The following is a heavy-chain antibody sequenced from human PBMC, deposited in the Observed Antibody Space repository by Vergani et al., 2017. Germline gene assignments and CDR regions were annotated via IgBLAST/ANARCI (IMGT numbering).Heavy chain of an antibody. V-gene: IGHV1-69-2*01. J-gene: IGHJ6*04. CDR2: VDPEDGET. Sequence: EVQLVQSGAEVKKPGATMKISCKVSGYTFPDHYMHWVKQAPGKGLEWMGLVDPEDGETIYAEKFKGRVTIAADTSTDTAHLELSSLRSEDTAVYYCATPQTVTTGGMEVWGKGTTVIVSS. CDR3: ATPQTVTTGGMEV. CDR1: GYTFPDHY. D-gene: IGHD4-17*01.